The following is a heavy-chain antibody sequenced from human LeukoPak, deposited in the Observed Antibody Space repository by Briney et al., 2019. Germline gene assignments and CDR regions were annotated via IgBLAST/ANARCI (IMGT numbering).Heavy chain of an antibody. CDR3: AKVGTPTAPPPPPLIDY. D-gene: IGHD3-10*01. CDR2: IYYTGST. CDR1: GGSISSGGYY. Sequence: SGTLSLTCTVSGGSISSGGYYWSWIRQPPGKGLEWIGYIYYTGSTNYNPSLKSRVTMSVDRSKNQVSLKVSSVTAADTALYYCAKVGTPTAPPPPPLIDYWGQGTLVTVSS. J-gene: IGHJ4*02. V-gene: IGHV4-61*08.